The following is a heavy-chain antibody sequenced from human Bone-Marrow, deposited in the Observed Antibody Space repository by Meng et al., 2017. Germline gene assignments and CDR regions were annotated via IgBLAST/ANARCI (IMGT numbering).Heavy chain of an antibody. CDR1: AGSVSSGSYY. Sequence: VHLPQTGPGPGGPSEPSSPPSPSSAGSVSSGSYYWSWIRQTPGKGLEWIGYIYYSGSTNYNPSLKSRVTISVDTSKNQFSLKLSSVTAADTAVYYCAREVSPYYYGSGSENWFDPWGQGTLVTVSS. CDR3: AREVSPYYYGSGSENWFDP. J-gene: IGHJ5*02. V-gene: IGHV4-61*01. D-gene: IGHD3-10*01. CDR2: IYYSGST.